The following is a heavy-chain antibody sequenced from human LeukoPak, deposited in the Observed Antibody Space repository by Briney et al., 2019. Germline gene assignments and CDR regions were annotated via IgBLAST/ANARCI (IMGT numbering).Heavy chain of an antibody. CDR2: INPSGGST. CDR3: ARESVLYYYDSSGNDAFDI. D-gene: IGHD3-22*01. J-gene: IGHJ3*02. Sequence: ASVKVSCKASGYTFTSYYMHWVRQAPGQGLEWMGIINPSGGSTSYAQKFQGRVTMTRDTSISTAYMELSRLRSDDTAVYYCARESVLYYYDSSGNDAFDIWGQGTMVTVSS. CDR1: GYTFTSYY. V-gene: IGHV1-46*01.